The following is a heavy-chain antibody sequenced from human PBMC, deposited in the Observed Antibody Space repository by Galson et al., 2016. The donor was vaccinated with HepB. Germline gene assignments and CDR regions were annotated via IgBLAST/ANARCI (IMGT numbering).Heavy chain of an antibody. Sequence: SLRLSCAASGFSFSSYGMHWIRQAPGKGLEWVAVIWYNGVNEYYADSVKGRFTISRDNSKNTLFLQMNSLRVEDTAVYYCASQGAYYYDYSGLDYWGQGTLVTVSS. CDR1: GFSFSSYG. D-gene: IGHD3-22*01. CDR3: ASQGAYYYDYSGLDY. CDR2: IWYNGVNE. V-gene: IGHV3-33*01. J-gene: IGHJ4*02.